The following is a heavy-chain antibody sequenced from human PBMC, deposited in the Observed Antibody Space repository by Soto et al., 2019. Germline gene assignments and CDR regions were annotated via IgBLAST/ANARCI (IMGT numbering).Heavy chain of an antibody. CDR1: VYTFTSYY. CDR3: ARDPDAYDYKSGSMAV. J-gene: IGHJ6*02. D-gene: IGHD3-16*01. V-gene: IGHV1-46*01. Sequence: ASVKVSCKGSVYTFTSYYMHWVRQAPGQGLEWMGIINPSGGSTSYAQKFQGRVTMTRDTSTSTVYMELSSLRSEDTAVYYCARDPDAYDYKSGSMAVWGQGTTVTVSS. CDR2: INPSGGST.